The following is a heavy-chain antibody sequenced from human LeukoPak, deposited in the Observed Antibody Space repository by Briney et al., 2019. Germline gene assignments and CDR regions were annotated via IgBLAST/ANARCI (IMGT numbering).Heavy chain of an antibody. CDR3: AKDGHYDILTGYAPNYYYYMDV. CDR2: IQTDGNTK. CDR1: GFTFTNYA. Sequence: PGGSLRLSCVASGFTFTNYAMDWVRQAPGKGREGVAFIQTDGNTKSYAESVKGRFTISRDNSKNTVSLQMNSLRGEDSAVYCCAKDGHYDILTGYAPNYYYYMDVWGEGTTVTDS. D-gene: IGHD3-9*01. V-gene: IGHV3-30*02. J-gene: IGHJ6*03.